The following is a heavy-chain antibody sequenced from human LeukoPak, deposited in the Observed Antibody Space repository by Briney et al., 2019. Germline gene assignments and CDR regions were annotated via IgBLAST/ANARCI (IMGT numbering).Heavy chain of an antibody. D-gene: IGHD2-8*02. CDR3: ASILVNI. J-gene: IGHJ4*02. Sequence: GGSLRLSCAAAGFTFSSYEMNWVRQAPGKGLEWVSYISSSDSTIYYADSVKGRFTISRDNAKNSLYLQMNGLRAEDTAVYYCASILVNIWGPGALVTVSS. V-gene: IGHV3-48*03. CDR2: ISSSDSTI. CDR1: GFTFSSYE.